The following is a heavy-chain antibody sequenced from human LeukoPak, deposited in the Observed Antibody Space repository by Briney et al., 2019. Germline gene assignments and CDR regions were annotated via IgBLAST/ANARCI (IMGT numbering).Heavy chain of an antibody. CDR2: FYHSGST. J-gene: IGHJ4*02. D-gene: IGHD3-22*01. Sequence: PSETLSLTCSVSGYSISSGYYWGCIRQPPGKGLEWVGSFYHSGSTYYNPSLNSRVAISVDTSKNQFSLRLTSVTAADTAVYYCARGGYYDSSGYFPDYYFDYWGQGTLVTVSS. CDR1: GYSISSGYY. V-gene: IGHV4-38-2*02. CDR3: ARGGYYDSSGYFPDYYFDY.